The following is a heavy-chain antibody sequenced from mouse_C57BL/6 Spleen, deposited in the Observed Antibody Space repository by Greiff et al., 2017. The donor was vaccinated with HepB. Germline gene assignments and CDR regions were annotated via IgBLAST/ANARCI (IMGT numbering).Heavy chain of an antibody. J-gene: IGHJ2*01. D-gene: IGHD1-1*01. CDR1: GYAFSSSW. Sequence: QVQLQHSGPELVKPGASVKISCKASGYAFSSSWMNWVKQRPGKGLEWIGRIYPGDGDTNYNGKFKGKATLTADKSSSTADMQLSSLTSEDSAVYFCARPTTVVPFDYWGQGTTLTVSS. V-gene: IGHV1-82*01. CDR3: ARPTTVVPFDY. CDR2: IYPGDGDT.